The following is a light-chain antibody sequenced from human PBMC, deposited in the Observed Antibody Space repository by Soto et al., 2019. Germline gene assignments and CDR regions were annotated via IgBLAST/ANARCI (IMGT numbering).Light chain of an antibody. CDR1: QSVSKNS. Sequence: EIVLTQSPGTLSLSPDERATLSCRASQSVSKNSLAWYQQRSGQAPRLLIYDASERPGGIPDKFIGSGSGTDFHLPIPRLEPEDFGVYYCQQYGGSPYTFGQGTKLEI. CDR2: DAS. J-gene: IGKJ2*01. CDR3: QQYGGSPYT. V-gene: IGKV3-20*01.